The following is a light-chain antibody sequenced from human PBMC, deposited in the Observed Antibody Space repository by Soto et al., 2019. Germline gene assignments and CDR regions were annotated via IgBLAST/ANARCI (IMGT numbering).Light chain of an antibody. V-gene: IGKV1-5*01. Sequence: DIQMTQSPSTLSASVGDRVTITCRASQSISSWLAWYQQKPGKAPKLLIYDASNLGSGVPSRFNGSGSGTEFTLTISSLQPDDFATYYCQQYDSYSYTFGQGTKLEIK. J-gene: IGKJ2*01. CDR2: DAS. CDR1: QSISSW. CDR3: QQYDSYSYT.